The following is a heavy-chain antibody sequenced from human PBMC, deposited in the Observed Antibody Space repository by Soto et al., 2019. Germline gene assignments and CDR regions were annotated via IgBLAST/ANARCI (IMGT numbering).Heavy chain of an antibody. CDR1: GFAFNLYA. V-gene: IGHV3-23*01. CDR3: AKGYEISPPIASGWYPNYYYGMDV. Sequence: EVQLLESGGALVQPGGSLRLSCAASGFAFNLYAMSWVRQAPRKGLEWVATIRVGGGQTFFADSVKGRFIVSRDNSKSTLHLQMNSLRVEDTAIYYCAKGYEISPPIASGWYPNYYYGMDVWGQGTTVTVSS. D-gene: IGHD6-19*01. J-gene: IGHJ6*02. CDR2: IRVGGGQT.